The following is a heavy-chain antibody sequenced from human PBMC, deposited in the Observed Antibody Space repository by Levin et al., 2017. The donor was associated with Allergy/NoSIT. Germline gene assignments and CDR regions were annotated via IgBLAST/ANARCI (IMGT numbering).Heavy chain of an antibody. Sequence: GESLKISCAASGFAVNSTYMSWVRQAPGKGLEWVSILYSGGAIYYAGSVKGRFTISRDNSRNTLYLQMNNLRAEDTAVYYCARALWGYDFLYWGQGSLVTVSS. D-gene: IGHD3-16*01. CDR3: ARALWGYDFLY. V-gene: IGHV3-53*01. CDR2: LYSGGAI. J-gene: IGHJ4*02. CDR1: GFAVNSTY.